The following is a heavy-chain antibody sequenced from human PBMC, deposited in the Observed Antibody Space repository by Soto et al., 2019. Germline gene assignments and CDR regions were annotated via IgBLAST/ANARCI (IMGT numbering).Heavy chain of an antibody. D-gene: IGHD1-1*01. CDR1: GGSISSYY. CDR3: ARDGGQPRWFDP. J-gene: IGHJ5*02. CDR2: IYYSGST. V-gene: IGHV4-59*01. Sequence: SETLSLTCTVSGGSISSYYWSWIRQPPGKGLEWIGYIYYSGSTDYNPSLKSRVTISIDTSKNQFSLKLSSVTAADTAVYYCARDGGQPRWFDPWGQGTLVTVSS.